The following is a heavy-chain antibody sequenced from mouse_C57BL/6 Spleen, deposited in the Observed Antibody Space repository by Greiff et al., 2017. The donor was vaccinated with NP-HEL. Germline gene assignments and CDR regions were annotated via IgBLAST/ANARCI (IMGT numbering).Heavy chain of an antibody. CDR2: IYPGDGDT. D-gene: IGHD1-1*01. V-gene: IGHV1-80*01. CDR3: ARTTVVVPSFDY. J-gene: IGHJ2*01. Sequence: LKQSGASVKISCKASGYAFSSYWMNWVKQRPGKGLEWIGQIYPGDGDTNYNGTFKGKATLTADKSSSTAYMQLSSLTSEDSAVYFCARTTVVVPSFDYWGQGTTLTVSS. CDR1: GYAFSSYW.